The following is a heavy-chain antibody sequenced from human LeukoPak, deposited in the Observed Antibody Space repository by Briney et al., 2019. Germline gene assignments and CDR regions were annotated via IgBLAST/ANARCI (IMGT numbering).Heavy chain of an antibody. D-gene: IGHD2-15*01. CDR1: GGSISSSSYY. CDR2: IYYSGST. CDR3: ARYCSGSSCSSMNAFDI. J-gene: IGHJ3*02. V-gene: IGHV4-39*07. Sequence: SETLSLTCTVSGGSISSSSYYWGWIRQPPGKGLEWIGSIYYSGSTYYNPSLKSRVTISVDTSKNQFSLKLSSVTAADTAVYYCARYCSGSSCSSMNAFDIWGQGTMVTVSP.